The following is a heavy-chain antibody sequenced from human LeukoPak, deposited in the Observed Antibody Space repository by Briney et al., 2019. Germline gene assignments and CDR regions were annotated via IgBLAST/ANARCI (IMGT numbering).Heavy chain of an antibody. V-gene: IGHV3-48*03. Sequence: GGSLRLSCEDSGFTFRSYEMNWVRQAPGKGLEWIAYLSSSGSAFSYADSVRGRFTIARDNAKNSVYLEMNSLRADDTAVYYCARSARLMKGVVEVTALDDWGQGTLVTVSS. D-gene: IGHD3-3*01. CDR1: GFTFRSYE. CDR2: LSSSGSAF. J-gene: IGHJ4*02. CDR3: ARSARLMKGVVEVTALDD.